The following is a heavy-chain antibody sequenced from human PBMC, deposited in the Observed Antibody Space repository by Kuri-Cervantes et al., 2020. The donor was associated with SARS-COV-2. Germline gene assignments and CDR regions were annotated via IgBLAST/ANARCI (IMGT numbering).Heavy chain of an antibody. CDR3: ARSLGDYGDYFDY. Sequence: SVTVSCKASGGTFSSYAISWVRQAPGQGLEWMGGIIPIFGIANYAQKFQGRVTMTRDTSTSTVYMELSSLRSEDTAVYYCARSLGDYGDYFDYWGQGTLVTVSS. D-gene: IGHD4-17*01. CDR2: IIPIFGIA. V-gene: IGHV1-69*10. J-gene: IGHJ4*02. CDR1: GGTFSSYA.